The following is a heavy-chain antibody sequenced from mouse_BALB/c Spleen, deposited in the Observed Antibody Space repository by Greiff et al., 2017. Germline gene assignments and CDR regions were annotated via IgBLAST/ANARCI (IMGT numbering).Heavy chain of an antibody. V-gene: IGHV5-6-3*01. Sequence: DVMLVESGGGLVQPGGSLKLSCAASGFTFSSYGMSWVRQTPDKRLELVATINSNGGSTYYPDSVKGRFTISRDNAKNTLYLQMSSLKSEDTAMYYCARGIYFDYWGQGTTLTVSS. CDR1: GFTFSSYG. CDR2: INSNGGST. CDR3: ARGIYFDY. J-gene: IGHJ2*01.